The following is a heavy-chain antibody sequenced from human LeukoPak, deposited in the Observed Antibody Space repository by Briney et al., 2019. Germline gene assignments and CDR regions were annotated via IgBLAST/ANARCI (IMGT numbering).Heavy chain of an antibody. CDR1: GFTFSSYE. D-gene: IGHD3-22*01. Sequence: AGSLRLSCAASGFTFSSYEMNWVRQAPGKGLEWVSYISSSGSTIYYADSVKGRFTISRDNAKNSLYLQMNSLRAEDTAVYYFASGSGYYYAGFDYWGQGTLVTVSS. CDR2: ISSSGSTI. V-gene: IGHV3-48*03. J-gene: IGHJ4*02. CDR3: ASGSGYYYAGFDY.